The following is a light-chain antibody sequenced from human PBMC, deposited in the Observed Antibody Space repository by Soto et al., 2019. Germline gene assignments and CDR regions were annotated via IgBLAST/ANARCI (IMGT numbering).Light chain of an antibody. CDR2: GAY. J-gene: IGKJ1*01. Sequence: EIVLTQSPGTLSLSPGERATLSCRASQSVTANYLAWYQQKPGQAHRLLIYGAYSRATGIQDRFSGSGSGTEFTLTIRRLEPEDFAVFYCKQYGSSPETFGQGTKVDIK. CDR1: QSVTANY. CDR3: KQYGSSPET. V-gene: IGKV3-20*01.